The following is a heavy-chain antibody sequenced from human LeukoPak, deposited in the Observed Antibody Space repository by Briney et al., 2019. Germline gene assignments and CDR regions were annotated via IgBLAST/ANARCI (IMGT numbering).Heavy chain of an antibody. CDR1: GFTFRSYA. V-gene: IGHV3-30*04. J-gene: IGHJ6*04. Sequence: GRSLRLSCAASGFTFRSYAMHWVRQAPGKGLEWVAVISYDGSNKYYADSVKGRFTISRDNSKNTLYLQMNSLRAEDTAVYYCARESGYYYYYYGMDVWGKGTTVTVSS. D-gene: IGHD3-10*01. CDR2: ISYDGSNK. CDR3: ARESGYYYYYYGMDV.